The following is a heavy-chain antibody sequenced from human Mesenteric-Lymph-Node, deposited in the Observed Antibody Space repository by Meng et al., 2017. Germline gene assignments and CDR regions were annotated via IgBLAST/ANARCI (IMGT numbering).Heavy chain of an antibody. CDR1: VGSSAIGDYY. J-gene: IGHJ4*02. CDR2: IYYTGST. Sequence: QMRLPPSGPELMKPSQTMSLTSTVSVGSSAIGDYYWSSIRQPPGKGLEWIGYIYYTGSTYYHPSIMSRVTISMDTPMNQFSPRLSSVTAADSAVYYCARNYYFDYWGQGTLVTVSS. V-gene: IGHV4-30-4*01. CDR3: ARNYYFDY.